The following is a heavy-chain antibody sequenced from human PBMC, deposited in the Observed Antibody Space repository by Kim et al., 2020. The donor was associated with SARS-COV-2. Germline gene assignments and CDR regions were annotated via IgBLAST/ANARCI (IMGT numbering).Heavy chain of an antibody. Sequence: GGSLRLSCSASGFTFSSYAMHWVRRAPGKGLEYVSAISSNGGSTYYADSVKGRFTISRDNSKNTLYLQMSSLRAEDTAVYYCVKSGIVLMVYAFDYWGQGTLVTVCS. CDR2: ISSNGGST. D-gene: IGHD2-8*01. V-gene: IGHV3-64D*09. CDR3: VKSGIVLMVYAFDY. J-gene: IGHJ4*02. CDR1: GFTFSSYA.